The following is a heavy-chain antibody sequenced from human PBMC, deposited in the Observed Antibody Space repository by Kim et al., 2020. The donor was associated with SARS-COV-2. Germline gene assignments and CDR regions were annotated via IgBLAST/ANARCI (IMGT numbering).Heavy chain of an antibody. Sequence: ADSVKGRFTISRDNAKNTLYLHMNSLRAEDTAVYYCARDLVGDYINWFAPWGQGTLVTVSS. J-gene: IGHJ5*02. V-gene: IGHV3-74*01. CDR3: ARDLVGDYINWFAP. D-gene: IGHD4-17*01.